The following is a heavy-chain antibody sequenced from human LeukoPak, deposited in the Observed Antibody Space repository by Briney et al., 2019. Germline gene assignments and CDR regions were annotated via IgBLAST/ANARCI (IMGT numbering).Heavy chain of an antibody. V-gene: IGHV4-4*08. J-gene: IGHJ3*02. CDR2: IYASGST. CDR3: ARPSTYYYDSSGHGAFDI. Sequence: SETLSLTCTVSGGSITTYYWNWIRQPPGEGLEWIGRIYASGSTNYNPSLKSRVTISVDTSKNQFSLKLSSVTAADTAVYYCARPSTYYYDSSGHGAFDIWGQGTMVTVSS. D-gene: IGHD3-22*01. CDR1: GGSITTYY.